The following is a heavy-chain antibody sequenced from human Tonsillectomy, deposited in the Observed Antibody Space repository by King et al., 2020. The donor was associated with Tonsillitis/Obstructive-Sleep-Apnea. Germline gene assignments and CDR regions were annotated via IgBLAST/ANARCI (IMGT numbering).Heavy chain of an antibody. CDR2: MSYYGTNK. CDR1: GFNFSSYA. D-gene: IGHD6-19*01. J-gene: IGHJ3*02. CDR3: ARVLRSSGWSYAFDI. V-gene: IGHV3-30*01. Sequence: VQLVESGGGVVQPGRSLRLSCAASGFNFSSYAIHWVRQAPGKGLEWVAVMSYYGTNKYYADSVKGRFTISRDNSKNTVYLQMNSLRADDTALYYCARVLRSSGWSYAFDIWGHETMVTVSS.